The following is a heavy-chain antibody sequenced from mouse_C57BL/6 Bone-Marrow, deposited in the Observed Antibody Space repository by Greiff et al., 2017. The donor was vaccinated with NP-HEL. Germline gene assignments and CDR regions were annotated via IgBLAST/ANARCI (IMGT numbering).Heavy chain of an antibody. J-gene: IGHJ1*03. D-gene: IGHD1-1*01. CDR1: GYTFTSYW. CDR3: ARGTITYPGYWYFDV. V-gene: IGHV1-61*01. CDR2: IYPSDSET. Sequence: QVQLQQPGAELVRPGSSVKLSCKASGYTFTSYWMDWVKQRPGQGLEWIGNIYPSDSETHYNQKFKAKATLTVDKSSSTAYMQLSSLTSEDSAVYYCARGTITYPGYWYFDVWGTGTTVTVSS.